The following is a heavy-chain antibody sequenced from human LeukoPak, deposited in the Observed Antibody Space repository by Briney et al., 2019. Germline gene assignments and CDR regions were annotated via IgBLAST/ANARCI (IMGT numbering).Heavy chain of an antibody. CDR3: ARVTIAAAGTHYYYYYYMDV. CDR2: ISAYNGNT. J-gene: IGHJ6*03. D-gene: IGHD6-13*01. CDR1: GYTFTSYG. V-gene: IGHV1-18*01. Sequence: GASVKVSCKASGYTFTSYGISWVRQAPGQGLEWMGWISAYNGNTNYAQKLQGRVTMTTDTSTSTAYMELRSLRSDDTAVYYCARVTIAAAGTHYYYYYYMDVWGKGTTVTVSS.